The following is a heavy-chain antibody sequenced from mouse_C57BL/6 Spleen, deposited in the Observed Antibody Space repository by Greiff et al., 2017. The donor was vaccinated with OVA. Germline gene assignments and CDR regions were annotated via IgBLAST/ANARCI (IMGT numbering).Heavy chain of an antibody. J-gene: IGHJ1*03. CDR1: GYTFTNYW. D-gene: IGHD3-3*01. CDR2: IYPGGGYT. V-gene: IGHV1-63*01. CDR3: ARTERDRPWYFDV. Sequence: VQLQESGAELVRPGTSVKMSCKASGYTFTNYWIGWAKQRPGHGLEWIGDIYPGGGYTNYNEKFKGKATLTADKSSSTAHMQFSSLTSEDSAIYYCARTERDRPWYFDVWGTGTTVTVSS.